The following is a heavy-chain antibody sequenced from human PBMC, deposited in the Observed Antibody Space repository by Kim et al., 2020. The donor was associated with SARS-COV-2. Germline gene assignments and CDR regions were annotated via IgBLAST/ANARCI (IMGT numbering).Heavy chain of an antibody. Sequence: SETLSLTCTVSGASVSSGTYYWSWSRQPPGKGLEWIGYIRNSGSTNYNPSLTSRVTISIDTSKNQISLRLSSVTPAETAVYYCVRVGSLWFGEWWGQGTLVTVSS. D-gene: IGHD3-10*01. V-gene: IGHV4-61*01. CDR2: IRNSGST. J-gene: IGHJ4*02. CDR3: VRVGSLWFGEW. CDR1: GASVSSGTYY.